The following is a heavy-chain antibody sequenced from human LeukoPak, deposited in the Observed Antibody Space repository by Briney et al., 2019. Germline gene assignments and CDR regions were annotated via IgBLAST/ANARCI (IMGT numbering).Heavy chain of an antibody. Sequence: PGGSLRLSCAPSGITFSSYGMSWVPQAPGEGVEWVSSISITGCTTYHADSVKGRYTISRDSSKNTLYLQMNSLRDEDTAIYYCAKNGDRGAYCTGGTCYPYFYSYMDVWGKGTTVTISS. D-gene: IGHD2-15*01. CDR1: GITFSSYG. V-gene: IGHV3-23*01. CDR2: ISITGCTT. CDR3: AKNGDRGAYCTGGTCYPYFYSYMDV. J-gene: IGHJ6*03.